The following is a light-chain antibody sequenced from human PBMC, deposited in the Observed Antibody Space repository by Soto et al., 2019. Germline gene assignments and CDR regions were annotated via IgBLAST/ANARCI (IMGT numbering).Light chain of an antibody. CDR1: QDITSY. Sequence: DIQMTQSPSSLSASVGDRVTITCQASQDITSYLNWYQHKPGKAPKLLIYDASILEAGVPPRFSGSGSGTDFPLTISSLQPEDVETYYCQHCDYLPIFGPGTTVDFK. CDR3: QHCDYLPI. CDR2: DAS. V-gene: IGKV1-33*01. J-gene: IGKJ3*01.